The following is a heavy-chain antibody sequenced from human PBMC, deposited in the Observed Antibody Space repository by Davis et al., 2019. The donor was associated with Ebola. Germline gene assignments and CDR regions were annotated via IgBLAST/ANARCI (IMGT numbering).Heavy chain of an antibody. D-gene: IGHD1-26*01. V-gene: IGHV1-18*04. CDR1: GYTFTTYG. J-gene: IGHJ5*02. Sequence: AASVKVSCKASGYTFTTYGVTWVRQAPGQGLEWMGWISANTGDTKYEHKLQGRVTMTTDASTSTVYMELRSLKYDDTAVYYCAIAHSPWNRFDPWGQGALVTVSS. CDR2: ISANTGDT. CDR3: AIAHSPWNRFDP.